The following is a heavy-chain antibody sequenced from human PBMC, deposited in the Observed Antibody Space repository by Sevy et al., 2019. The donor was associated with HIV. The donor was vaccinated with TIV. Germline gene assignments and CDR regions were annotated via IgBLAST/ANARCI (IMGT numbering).Heavy chain of an antibody. D-gene: IGHD6-25*01. CDR2: IKKKTDGGTT. CDR3: ITSGYSH. J-gene: IGHJ4*02. CDR1: GFTFSNAD. V-gene: IGHV3-15*01. Sequence: GGSLRLSCAASGFTFSNADMSWDRQAPGKGLEWVGRIKKKTDGGTTDYAAPVKGRFSISRDDSKNTLYLQMNSLKTEDTALYYCITSGYSHWGQGTLVTVSS.